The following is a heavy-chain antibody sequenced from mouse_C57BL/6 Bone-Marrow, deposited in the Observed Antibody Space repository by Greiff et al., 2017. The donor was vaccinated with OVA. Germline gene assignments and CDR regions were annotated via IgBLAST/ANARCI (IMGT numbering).Heavy chain of an antibody. CDR2: INPGSGGT. D-gene: IGHD2-3*01. J-gene: IGHJ2*01. V-gene: IGHV1-54*01. CDR1: GYAFTNYL. CDR3: ARKGYDGYHYFDY. Sequence: QVQLQQSGAELVRPGTSVKVSCKASGYAFTNYLIAWVKQRPGQGLEWIGVINPGSGGTNYNEKFKGKATLTVDKSSSAAYVQLSRLTSEDSAVYYCARKGYDGYHYFDYWGQGTTLTVSS.